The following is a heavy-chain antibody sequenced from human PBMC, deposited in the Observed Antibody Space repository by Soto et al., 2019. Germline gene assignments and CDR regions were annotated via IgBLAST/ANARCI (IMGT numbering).Heavy chain of an antibody. CDR1: GFTFSAYA. CDR2: MSGGGGRT. V-gene: IGHV3-23*01. D-gene: IGHD6-19*01. J-gene: IGHJ5*02. Sequence: EVQLLESGGGLVQPGGSLRISCAASGFTFSAYAMSWVRQAPGRGLEWVSGMSGGGGRTHYADSVKGRFTVSRDNSKNTLYLQMSSQRVEDTAVYYGAKEAEEGSRGFNHPLDLWGQGTQVTVSS. CDR3: AKEAEEGSRGFNHPLDL.